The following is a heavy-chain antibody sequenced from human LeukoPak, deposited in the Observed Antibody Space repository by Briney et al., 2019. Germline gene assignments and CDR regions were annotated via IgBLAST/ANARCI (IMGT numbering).Heavy chain of an antibody. J-gene: IGHJ4*02. CDR3: ATDGITGTSFDY. D-gene: IGHD1-7*01. CDR2: LDPEDGET. Sequence: ASAKVSCKVSGYTLTELSMHWVRQAPGKGLEWMGGLDPEDGETIYAQKFQGRVTTTEDTSTDTAYMELSSLRSEDTAVYYCATDGITGTSFDYWGQGALVTVSS. CDR1: GYTLTELS. V-gene: IGHV1-24*01.